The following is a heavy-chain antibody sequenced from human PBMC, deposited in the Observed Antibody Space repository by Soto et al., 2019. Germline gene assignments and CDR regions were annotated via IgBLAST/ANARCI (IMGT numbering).Heavy chain of an antibody. D-gene: IGHD6-19*01. CDR2: IYYSGST. J-gene: IGHJ4*02. CDR1: GGSISSSSYY. V-gene: IGHV4-39*01. Sequence: QLQLQESGPGLVKPSETLSLTCAVSGGSISSSSYYWGWIRQPPGKGLEWIGSIYYSGSTYYNPSLQSRVAISVDTSKNQFSRKLNSVTAADTAVYYCARRTVNIRTFYSGLKTHCFDYWGQGTLVTVSS. CDR3: ARRTVNIRTFYSGLKTHCFDY.